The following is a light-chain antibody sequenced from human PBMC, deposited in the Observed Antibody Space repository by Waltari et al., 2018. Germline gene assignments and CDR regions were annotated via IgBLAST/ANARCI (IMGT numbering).Light chain of an antibody. J-gene: IGKJ2*01. V-gene: IGKV1-39*01. CDR2: TAS. CDR3: QQSYTVAFT. Sequence: DIQMTQSPSSLSAAVGTGVSITCRASESITTSLNWYQQKPGKAPKLLIHTASSLQSGVPSRFSGRGSGTEFTLTISGLQPGDVATYYCQQSYTVAFTFGPGTKLEI. CDR1: ESITTS.